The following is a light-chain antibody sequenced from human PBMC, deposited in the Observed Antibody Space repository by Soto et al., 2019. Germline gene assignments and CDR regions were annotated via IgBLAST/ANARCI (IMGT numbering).Light chain of an antibody. CDR2: DAS. CDR3: QQYNSSWT. CDR1: QSISSW. V-gene: IGKV1-5*01. J-gene: IGKJ1*01. Sequence: DIQMTQSPSTLSASVGDRVTITCRASQSISSWLAWYQQKPGKAPKLLIYDASSLESGVPSRFSGSGSGTEFTLTISSLQPDDFATYYCQQYNSSWTFGQATMVEIK.